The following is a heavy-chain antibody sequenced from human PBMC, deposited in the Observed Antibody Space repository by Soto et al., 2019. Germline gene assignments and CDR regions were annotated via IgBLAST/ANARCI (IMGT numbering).Heavy chain of an antibody. CDR2: IYLGDSDT. CDR3: ARLTMVRRVISPSGMYV. D-gene: IGHD3-10*01. J-gene: IGHJ6*02. CDR1: GYSFTSYW. Sequence: GESLKISCKGSGYSFTSYWIGWVRQMPGKGLVWMGVIYLGDSDTRYSPSFQGQVTISADKSIRTAYLQWSRLKASDTAMYYSARLTMVRRVISPSGMYVGTQRTTVTDS. V-gene: IGHV5-51*01.